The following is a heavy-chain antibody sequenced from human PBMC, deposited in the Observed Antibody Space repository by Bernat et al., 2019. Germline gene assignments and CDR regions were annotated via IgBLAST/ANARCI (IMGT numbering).Heavy chain of an antibody. V-gene: IGHV1-2*02. J-gene: IGHJ5*02. CDR1: GYTFTAYY. CDR2: NNPNSGGT. Sequence: QVQLVQSGSEVKKPGASVKVSCKASGYTFTAYYMHWVRQAPGQGLEWMGWNNPNSGGTNYAQKLKGRITKTSTTTISTAYMGLSRMSSDDTAVYYCARGESLLLSSWFDPWGQGTLVTVSS. D-gene: IGHD2-2*01. CDR3: ARGESLLLSSWFDP.